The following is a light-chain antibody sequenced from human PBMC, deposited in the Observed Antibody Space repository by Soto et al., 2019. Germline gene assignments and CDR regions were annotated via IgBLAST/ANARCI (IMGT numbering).Light chain of an antibody. CDR3: QVWDSSSDLV. CDR2: HDS. CDR1: NIGSKS. J-gene: IGLJ2*01. Sequence: SSELSQPPSVSVAPGKTARITCGGTNIGSKSVHWYQQKPGQAPVLVIYHDSDRPSGIPERFSGSNSGNTATLTISRVAAGDEADYYCQVWDSSSDLVFGGGTKLTVL. V-gene: IGLV3-21*04.